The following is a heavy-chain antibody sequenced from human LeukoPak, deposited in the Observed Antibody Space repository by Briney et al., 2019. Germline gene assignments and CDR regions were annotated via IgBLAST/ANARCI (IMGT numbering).Heavy chain of an antibody. V-gene: IGHV3-30*04. CDR1: GFTFRSYA. CDR2: ISFDGSDE. Sequence: GGSLRLSCAASGFTFRSYAMDWVRQAPGKGLEWVAAISFDGSDEYYADSVKGRFTISRDNSKNTLYLQMNSLRAEDTAVYYCAKVLQMVREVTPFDYWGQGTLVTVSS. J-gene: IGHJ4*02. CDR3: AKVLQMVREVTPFDY. D-gene: IGHD3-10*01.